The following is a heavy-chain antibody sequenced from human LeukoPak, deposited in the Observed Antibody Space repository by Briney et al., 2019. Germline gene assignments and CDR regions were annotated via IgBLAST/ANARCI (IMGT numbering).Heavy chain of an antibody. Sequence: GRSLRLSCATSGFSFSSNGMHWVRQAPGKGLEYVSAISSNGGGPYYADSVKGRFTISRDNSKNTLYLQMSSLRAEDTAVYYCVRQLAVPGPGYFDLWGRGTLVTVSS. V-gene: IGHV3-64D*06. J-gene: IGHJ2*01. D-gene: IGHD6-19*01. CDR1: GFSFSSNG. CDR3: VRQLAVPGPGYFDL. CDR2: ISSNGGGP.